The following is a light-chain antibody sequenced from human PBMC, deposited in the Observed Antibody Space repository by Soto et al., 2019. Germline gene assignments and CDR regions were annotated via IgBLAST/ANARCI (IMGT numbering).Light chain of an antibody. CDR3: SSYTSSSTVV. J-gene: IGLJ2*01. CDR1: SSDVGGYNY. V-gene: IGLV2-14*01. CDR2: EVS. Sequence: QSALTQPASVSGSPGQSITISCIATSSDVGGYNYVSWYQQHPGKAPKLMIYEVSNRPSGVSNRFSGSKSGNTASLTISGLQAEDEADYYCSSYTSSSTVVFGGGTKVTVL.